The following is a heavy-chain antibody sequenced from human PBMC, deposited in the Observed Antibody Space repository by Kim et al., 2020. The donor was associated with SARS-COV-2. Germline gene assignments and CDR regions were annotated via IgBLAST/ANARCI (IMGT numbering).Heavy chain of an antibody. CDR3: ARGAIPNYYDSSGYYYY. V-gene: IGHV1-46*01. D-gene: IGHD3-22*01. J-gene: IGHJ4*02. Sequence: ASVKVSCKASGYTFTSYYMHWVRQAPGQGLEWMGIINPSGGSTSHAQKFQGRVTMTRDTSTSTVYMELSSLRSEDTAVYYCARGAIPNYYDSSGYYYYWGQGTLVTVSS. CDR2: INPSGGST. CDR1: GYTFTSYY.